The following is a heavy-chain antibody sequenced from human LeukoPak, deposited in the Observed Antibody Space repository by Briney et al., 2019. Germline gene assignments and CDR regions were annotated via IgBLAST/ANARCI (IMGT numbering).Heavy chain of an antibody. CDR3: ARDLASMVRGVIVDDY. V-gene: IGHV4-4*02. CDR2: IYHSGST. D-gene: IGHD3-10*01. CDR1: GGSIGSNNW. J-gene: IGHJ4*02. Sequence: PSGTLSLTCAVSGGSIGSNNWWSWVRQPPGKGLEWIGEIYHSGSTNYNPSLKSRVTISVDKSKNQFSLKLSSVTAADTAVYYCARDLASMVRGVIVDDYWGQGTLVTVSS.